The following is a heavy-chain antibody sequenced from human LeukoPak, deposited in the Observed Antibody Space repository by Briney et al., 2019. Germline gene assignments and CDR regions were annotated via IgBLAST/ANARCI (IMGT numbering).Heavy chain of an antibody. Sequence: GGSLRLSCIASGVTFNTYWMMWVRQAPGKGLEWVANINQDGSEQNYVDSVKGRFTISRDNAKNSLYLQMNSLRAEDTAVYYCARDRNYDEAFDYWGQGTLVTVSS. V-gene: IGHV3-7*01. D-gene: IGHD1-7*01. CDR3: ARDRNYDEAFDY. J-gene: IGHJ4*02. CDR1: GVTFNTYW. CDR2: INQDGSEQ.